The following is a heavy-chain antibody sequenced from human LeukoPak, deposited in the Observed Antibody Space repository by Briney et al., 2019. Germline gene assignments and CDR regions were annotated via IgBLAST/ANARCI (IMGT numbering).Heavy chain of an antibody. CDR1: RLTFSNYA. CDR2: ISASGGTT. CDR3: ANSIPGLYYYYYLDV. D-gene: IGHD2-2*02. J-gene: IGHJ6*03. Sequence: GGSLRLSCAASRLTFSNYAMSWVRQAPGKGLEWVSGISASGGTTYYADSVKGRFTISRDKSKNTLHLQMSSLRAEDTAVYFCANSIPGLYYYYYLDVWGKGTTVTVSS. V-gene: IGHV3-23*01.